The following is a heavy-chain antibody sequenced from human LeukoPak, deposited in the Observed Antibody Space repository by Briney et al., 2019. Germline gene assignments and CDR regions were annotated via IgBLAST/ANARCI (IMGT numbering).Heavy chain of an antibody. V-gene: IGHV3-7*03. J-gene: IGHJ3*02. Sequence: PGGSLRLSCAASGFTFTSYWMSWVRQAPGKGLEWVAHIKEDGSEKYYVDSVKGRFTISRDNSKNTLYLQMNSLRAEDTAVYYCARGVYDYVWGSYRSDAFDIWGQGTMVTVSS. D-gene: IGHD3-16*02. CDR3: ARGVYDYVWGSYRSDAFDI. CDR1: GFTFTSYW. CDR2: IKEDGSEK.